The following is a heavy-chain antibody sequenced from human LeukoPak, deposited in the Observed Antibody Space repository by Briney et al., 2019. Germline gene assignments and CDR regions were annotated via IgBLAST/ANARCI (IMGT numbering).Heavy chain of an antibody. V-gene: IGHV1-18*01. CDR2: ISAYNGNT. J-gene: IGHJ6*02. CDR3: ARGPRIVVVPAARRYGMDV. D-gene: IGHD2-2*01. Sequence: ASVKVSCKASGYTFTSYGISWVRQAPGQGLEWMGWISAYNGNTNYAQKLQGRVTMTTDTSTSTAYMELRSLRSDDTAVYYCARGPRIVVVPAARRYGMDVWGQGTTVTVPS. CDR1: GYTFTSYG.